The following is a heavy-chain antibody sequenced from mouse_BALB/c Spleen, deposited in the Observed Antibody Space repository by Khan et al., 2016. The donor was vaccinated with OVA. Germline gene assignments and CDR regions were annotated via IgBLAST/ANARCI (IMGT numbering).Heavy chain of an antibody. J-gene: IGHJ4*01. CDR1: GYTFTHYG. CDR2: INTYPGEP. Sequence: QIQLVQSGPELKKPGETVKISCKASGYTFTHYGMNWVKQSPGKALKWMGWINTYPGEPTYADDFKGRFAFSLETSASTAYLQINNLKNEDTATYFCARPPYFSYTLDNWGQGTSVTVSS. V-gene: IGHV9-3-1*01. D-gene: IGHD2-10*01. CDR3: ARPPYFSYTLDN.